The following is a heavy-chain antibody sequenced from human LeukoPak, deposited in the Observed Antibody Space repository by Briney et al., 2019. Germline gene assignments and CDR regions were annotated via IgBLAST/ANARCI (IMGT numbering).Heavy chain of an antibody. D-gene: IGHD3-10*01. J-gene: IGHJ4*02. V-gene: IGHV3-23*01. CDR1: GFTFSSYA. Sequence: GGSLRLSCAASGFTFSSYAMSWVRQAPGKGLEWVSAISGSGGSTYYADSVKGRFTISRDNSKNTLYLQMNSLRAEDTAVYYCAKDLGGLMVRGGFDYWGQGTLVTVSS. CDR3: AKDLGGLMVRGGFDY. CDR2: ISGSGGST.